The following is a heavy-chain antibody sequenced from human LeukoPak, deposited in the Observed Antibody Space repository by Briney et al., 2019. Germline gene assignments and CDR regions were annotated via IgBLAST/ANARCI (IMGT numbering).Heavy chain of an antibody. V-gene: IGHV4-39*01. Sequence: SETLSLTCTVSGGSISSSSYYWGWIRQPPGKGLEWLGRIYYSGSTYYNPSLKSRVTISVDTSKNQFSLKMSSVTAADTAVYYCARQYYYDSKGGTFDYWGQGTLVTVSS. CDR1: GGSISSSSYY. CDR2: IYYSGST. D-gene: IGHD3-22*01. J-gene: IGHJ4*02. CDR3: ARQYYYDSKGGTFDY.